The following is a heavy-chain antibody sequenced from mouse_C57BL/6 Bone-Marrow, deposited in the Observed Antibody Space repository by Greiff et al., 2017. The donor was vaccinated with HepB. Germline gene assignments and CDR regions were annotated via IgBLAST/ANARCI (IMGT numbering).Heavy chain of an antibody. V-gene: IGHV1-64*01. Sequence: QVQLQQPGAELVKPGASVKLSCKASGYTFTSYWMHWVKQRPGQGLEWIGMIHPNSGSTNYNEKFKSKATLTVDKSSSTAYMQLSSLTSEDSAVYYCARKRGLLRGGAMDYWGQGTSVTVSS. CDR2: IHPNSGST. CDR3: ARKRGLLRGGAMDY. J-gene: IGHJ4*01. D-gene: IGHD1-1*01. CDR1: GYTFTSYW.